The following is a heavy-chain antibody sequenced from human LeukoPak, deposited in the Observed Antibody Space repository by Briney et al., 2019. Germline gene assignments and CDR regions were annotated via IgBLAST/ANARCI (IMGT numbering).Heavy chain of an antibody. D-gene: IGHD3-10*01. J-gene: IGHJ4*02. Sequence: SETLSLTCTVSGGSINNTLFYWGWIRQPPGNGLEWIGTVYYDGINYSSPSLKSRVATSVDTSKNQFSLRLSSVTAADTAVYYCARGGSYWDSWGQGTLVTVSS. CDR2: VYYDGIN. CDR3: ARGGSYWDS. CDR1: GGSINNTLFY. V-gene: IGHV4-39*07.